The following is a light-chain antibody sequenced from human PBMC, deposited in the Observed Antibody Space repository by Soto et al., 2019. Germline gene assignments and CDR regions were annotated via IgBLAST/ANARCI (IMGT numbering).Light chain of an antibody. Sequence: EIVLTQSPGTLSLSPGERATLSCKASQSVSSNFLAWYQRKPGQAPRLLIYGASYRATDIPYRFSGSGSGTDFTLTITRLEPEDVALYYCQQYGTSPPTFGQGTKVEI. V-gene: IGKV3-20*01. CDR1: QSVSSNF. J-gene: IGKJ1*01. CDR2: GAS. CDR3: QQYGTSPPT.